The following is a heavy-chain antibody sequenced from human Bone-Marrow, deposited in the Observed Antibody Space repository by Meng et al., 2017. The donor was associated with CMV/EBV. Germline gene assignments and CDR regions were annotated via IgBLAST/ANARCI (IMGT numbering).Heavy chain of an antibody. CDR3: ARDHSSSWTNRFDP. D-gene: IGHD6-13*01. V-gene: IGHV1-2*02. CDR1: GYTFTGYY. CDR2: INPNSGGT. J-gene: IGHJ5*02. Sequence: ASVKASSNSSGYTFTGYYMHWVRQAPGQGLEWMGWINPNSGGTNYAQKFQGRVTMTRDTSISTAYMELSRLRSDDTAVYYFARDHSSSWTNRFDPWGQGTLVTVSS.